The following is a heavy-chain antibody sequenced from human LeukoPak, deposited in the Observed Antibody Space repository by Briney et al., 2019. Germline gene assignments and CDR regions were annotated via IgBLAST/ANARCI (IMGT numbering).Heavy chain of an antibody. D-gene: IGHD3-22*01. J-gene: IGHJ3*02. CDR3: AKDHRGRITMIVVVIPDAFDI. CDR2: ISGSGGST. Sequence: GGSLRLSCAASGFTFSSYAMSWVRQAPGKGLEWVSAISGSGGSTYYADSVKGRFTISRDNSKNTLYLQMNILRAEDTAVYYCAKDHRGRITMIVVVIPDAFDIWGQGTMVTVSS. V-gene: IGHV3-23*01. CDR1: GFTFSSYA.